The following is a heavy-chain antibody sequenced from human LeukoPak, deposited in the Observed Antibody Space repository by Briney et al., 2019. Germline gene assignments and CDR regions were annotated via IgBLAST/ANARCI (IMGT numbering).Heavy chain of an antibody. D-gene: IGHD6-13*01. V-gene: IGHV1-69*13. J-gene: IGHJ4*02. CDR3: ARDLGVIAAAGPSL. Sequence: SVKVSCKASGYSFTSNYIHWVRQAPGQGLEWMGGIIPIFGTANYAQKFQGRVTITADESTSTAYMELSSLRSEDTAVYYCARDLGVIAAAGPSLWGQGTLVTVSS. CDR2: IIPIFGTA. CDR1: GYSFTSNY.